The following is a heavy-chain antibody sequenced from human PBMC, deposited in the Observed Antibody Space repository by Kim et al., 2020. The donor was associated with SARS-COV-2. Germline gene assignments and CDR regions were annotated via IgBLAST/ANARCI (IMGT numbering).Heavy chain of an antibody. J-gene: IGHJ3*02. D-gene: IGHD3-9*01. CDR3: AKIRSTGTGDAFDI. CDR2: VSEDGSQK. Sequence: GGSLRLSCEASGFPFSDYRMHWVRQDPVQGLEWLGSVSEDGSQKFYADSVRGRFTISRDNSKNTLYLQMNYVRAEDTALFYCAKIRSTGTGDAFDIWGRGTRVIVS. V-gene: IGHV3-30*18. CDR1: GFPFSDYR.